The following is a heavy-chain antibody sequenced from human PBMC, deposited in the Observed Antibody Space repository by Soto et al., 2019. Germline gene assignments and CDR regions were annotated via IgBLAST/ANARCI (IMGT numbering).Heavy chain of an antibody. CDR2: IYYSGST. CDR1: GGSISSGDYY. V-gene: IGHV4-30-4*01. Sequence: QVQLQESGPGLVKPSQTLSLTCTVSGGSISSGDYYWSWIRQPPGKGLEWIGYIYYSGSTYYNPSPKRRVTISVDTSKNHFSLKLSSVTAADTAVYYCARAETRMVTVVTFDYWGQGTLVTVSS. D-gene: IGHD5-18*01. CDR3: ARAETRMVTVVTFDY. J-gene: IGHJ4*02.